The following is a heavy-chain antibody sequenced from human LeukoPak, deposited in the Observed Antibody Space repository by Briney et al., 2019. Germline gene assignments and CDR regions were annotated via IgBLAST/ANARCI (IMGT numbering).Heavy chain of an antibody. J-gene: IGHJ4*02. V-gene: IGHV3-23*01. CDR1: GFIFDNYA. CDR3: ADFGSGSYIFDY. D-gene: IGHD3-10*01. CDR2: ISRNSAT. Sequence: GGSLRLSCVASGFIFDNYAMSWVRQAPGKGPEWVSTISRNSATWYADSVMGRFTISRDNSKSTLYLQMNSLRGEDTALYYCADFGSGSYIFDYWGQGSLVTVSS.